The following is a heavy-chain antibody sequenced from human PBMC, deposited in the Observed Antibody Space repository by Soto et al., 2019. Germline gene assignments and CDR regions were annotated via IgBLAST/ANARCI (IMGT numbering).Heavy chain of an antibody. CDR2: INSDGSSK. D-gene: IGHD6-19*01. V-gene: IGHV3-74*01. Sequence: EVQLVESGGGLVQPGGSLRVSCAASGFTFSSYWMHWVRQAPGKGMVWVSRINSDGSSKSYADSVKGRFTISRDNAKNTLYLQMIRLRAEGTTIYYCARRGAVAGLHYWGQGTLVTGSS. CDR1: GFTFSSYW. CDR3: ARRGAVAGLHY. J-gene: IGHJ4*02.